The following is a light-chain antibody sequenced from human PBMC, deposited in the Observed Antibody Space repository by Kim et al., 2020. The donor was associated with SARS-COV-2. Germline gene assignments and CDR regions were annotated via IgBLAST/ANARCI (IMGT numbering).Light chain of an antibody. Sequence: ESVGDRVTITCRASQSFSNDLDWYQQKPGKVPKLLIYAASTLQSGVPFRFSGSGSGTHFTLTITSLQPEDVATYYCQKYNSAPWAFGQGTKVDIK. V-gene: IGKV1-27*01. CDR3: QKYNSAPWA. CDR2: AAS. CDR1: QSFSND. J-gene: IGKJ1*01.